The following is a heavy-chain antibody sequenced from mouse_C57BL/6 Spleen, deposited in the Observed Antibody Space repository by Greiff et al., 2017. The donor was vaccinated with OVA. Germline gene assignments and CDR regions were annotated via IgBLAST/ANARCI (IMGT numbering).Heavy chain of an antibody. V-gene: IGHV1-50*01. D-gene: IGHD1-1*01. CDR3: ASRDYHGSRRAMDY. Sequence: VQLQQPGAELVKPGASVKLSCKASGYTFTSYWMQWVKQRPGQGLEWIGEIDPSDSYTNYNQKFKGKATLTVDTSSSTAYMQLSSLTSEDSAVYYGASRDYHGSRRAMDYWGQGTSVTVSS. J-gene: IGHJ4*01. CDR2: IDPSDSYT. CDR1: GYTFTSYW.